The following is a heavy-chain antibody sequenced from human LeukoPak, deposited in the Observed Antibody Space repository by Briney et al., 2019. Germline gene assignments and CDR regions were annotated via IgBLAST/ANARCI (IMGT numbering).Heavy chain of an antibody. CDR1: GFTFSSYS. Sequence: GGSLRLSCAASGFTFSSYSMNWVRQAPGKGLEWVSSISSSSSYIYYADSVKGRFTISRDNAKNSLYLQMNSLRAEDTALYYCAKDRGPYDSSGYLDYWGQGTLVTVSS. CDR3: AKDRGPYDSSGYLDY. V-gene: IGHV3-21*04. J-gene: IGHJ4*02. D-gene: IGHD3-22*01. CDR2: ISSSSSYI.